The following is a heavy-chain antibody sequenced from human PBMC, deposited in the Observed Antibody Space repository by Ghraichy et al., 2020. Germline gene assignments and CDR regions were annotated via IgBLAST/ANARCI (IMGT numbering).Heavy chain of an antibody. D-gene: IGHD6-6*01. V-gene: IGHV3-7*01. Sequence: GGSLRLSCAASGFTFSSFWMSWVRQAPGKGLEWVANIDPDGSEKNCVDSVKGRFTISRDNAQNSVFLQMNSLRAEDTAVYYCARSPHDTSYNWFDPWGQGTVVTVSS. CDR2: IDPDGSEK. CDR3: ARSPHDTSYNWFDP. J-gene: IGHJ5*02. CDR1: GFTFSSFW.